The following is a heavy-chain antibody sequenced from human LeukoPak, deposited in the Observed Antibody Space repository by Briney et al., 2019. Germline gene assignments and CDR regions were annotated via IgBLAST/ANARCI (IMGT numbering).Heavy chain of an antibody. CDR3: ATSYYYDSSGDAFDI. CDR2: ISSSDSTI. J-gene: IGHJ3*02. Sequence: KSGGSLRLSCAASGFTFSDYYMSWIRQAPGKGLEWVSYISSSDSTIYYADSVKGRFTISRDNAKNSLYLQMNSLRAEDTAVYYCATSYYYDSSGDAFDIWGQGTMVTVSS. V-gene: IGHV3-11*04. CDR1: GFTFSDYY. D-gene: IGHD3-22*01.